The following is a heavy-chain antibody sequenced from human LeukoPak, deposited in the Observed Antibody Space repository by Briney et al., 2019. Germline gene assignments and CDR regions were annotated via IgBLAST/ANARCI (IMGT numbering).Heavy chain of an antibody. CDR2: ISKNGKTI. J-gene: IGHJ5*02. CDR3: ARAAASSLLGSSYNWFDP. Sequence: GGSLRLSCAASGFTFSDYYMSWIRQAPGKGLEWLSYISKNGKTIYYAGSVKGRFTISRDNAKKSVYLQMNSLRVEDTAVYYCARAAASSLLGSSYNWFDPWGQGTLVTVSS. CDR1: GFTFSDYY. D-gene: IGHD2-21*01. V-gene: IGHV3-11*01.